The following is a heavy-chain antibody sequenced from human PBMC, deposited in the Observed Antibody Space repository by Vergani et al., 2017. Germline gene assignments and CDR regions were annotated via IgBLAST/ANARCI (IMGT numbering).Heavy chain of an antibody. CDR1: GYSFTSYW. J-gene: IGHJ5*02. CDR2: IYPGDSDT. CDR3: ARFRASAAHPAPLVWFDP. Sequence: EVQLVQSGAEVKKPGESLKISCKGSGYSFTSYWIGWVRQMPGKGLEWMGIIYPGDSDTRYSPSFQGQVTISADKSISTAYLQWSSLKASDTAMYYCARFRASAAHPAPLVWFDPWGQGTLVTVSS. V-gene: IGHV5-51*01. D-gene: IGHD6-6*01.